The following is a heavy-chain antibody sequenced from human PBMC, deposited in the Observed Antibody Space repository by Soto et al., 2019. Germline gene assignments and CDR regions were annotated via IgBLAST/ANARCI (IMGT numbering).Heavy chain of an antibody. D-gene: IGHD2-15*01. CDR1: GFTFTSSA. CDR3: AKSCYSDCGGDY. V-gene: IGHV1-58*01. J-gene: IGHJ4*02. CDR2: IVVGSGNT. Sequence: ASVKVSCKASGFTFTSSAVQWVRQARGQRLEWIGWIVVGSGNTNYAQKFQERVTITADESTSTAYMELSSLRSEDTAVYYCAKSCYSDCGGDYWGQGTLVTVSS.